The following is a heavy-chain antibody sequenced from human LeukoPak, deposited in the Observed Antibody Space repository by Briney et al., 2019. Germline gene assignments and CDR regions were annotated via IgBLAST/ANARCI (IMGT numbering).Heavy chain of an antibody. CDR1: GFTFSDYY. J-gene: IGHJ4*02. CDR2: ISSSSSYI. CDR3: ARILRTTGTIDHYDY. Sequence: AGGSLRLSCAASGFTFSDYYMSWIRQAPGKGLEWVSYISSSSSYINYADSVKGRFTVSRDNAKNSLYLQMNSLRAEDTAVYYCARILRTTGTIDHYDYWGQGTLVTVSS. D-gene: IGHD1-1*01. V-gene: IGHV3-11*06.